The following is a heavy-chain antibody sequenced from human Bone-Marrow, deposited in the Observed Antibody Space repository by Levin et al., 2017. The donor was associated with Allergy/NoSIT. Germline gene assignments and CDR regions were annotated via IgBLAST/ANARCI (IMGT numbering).Heavy chain of an antibody. V-gene: IGHV4-39*07. CDR1: GDSISSYTFY. Sequence: RASETLSLTCTVSGDSISSYTFYWGWIRQPPGKGLEWIGSNFYSGGTYYNPSLKSRVTISADSAKNQLSLDLSAVTAADTAVYWWARGGPDHTWFDPWGQGILVTVSS. J-gene: IGHJ5*02. D-gene: IGHD3-16*01. CDR2: NFYSGGT. CDR3: ARGGPDHTWFDP.